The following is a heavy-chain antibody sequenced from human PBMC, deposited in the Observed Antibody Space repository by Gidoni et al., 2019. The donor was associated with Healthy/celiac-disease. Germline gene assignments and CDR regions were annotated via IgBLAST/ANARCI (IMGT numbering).Heavy chain of an antibody. CDR2: ISGSGGST. Sequence: EVQLLESGGGLVQPGGSLRLSCAAPGFTFSSYAMSWVRQAPGKGLVWVSAISGSGGSTYYADSVKGRFTISRDNSKNTLYLQMNSLRAEDTAVYYCAKSHAGYCSSTSCTDTAFDIWGQGTMVTVPS. CDR3: AKSHAGYCSSTSCTDTAFDI. J-gene: IGHJ3*02. D-gene: IGHD2-2*01. CDR1: GFTFSSYA. V-gene: IGHV3-23*01.